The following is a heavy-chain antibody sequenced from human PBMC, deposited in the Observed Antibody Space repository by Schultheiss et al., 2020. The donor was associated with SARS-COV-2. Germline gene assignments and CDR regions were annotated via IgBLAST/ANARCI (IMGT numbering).Heavy chain of an antibody. CDR3: ARVLRYYGSGSDFDY. Sequence: SETLSLTCTVSGGSISSSSYYWGWIRQPPGKGLEWIGYIYYSGSTYYNPSLKSLVTISVDTSKNQFSLKLSSVTAADTAVYYCARVLRYYGSGSDFDYWGQGTLVTVSS. CDR2: IYYSGST. J-gene: IGHJ4*02. CDR1: GGSISSSSYY. V-gene: IGHV4-31*01. D-gene: IGHD3-10*01.